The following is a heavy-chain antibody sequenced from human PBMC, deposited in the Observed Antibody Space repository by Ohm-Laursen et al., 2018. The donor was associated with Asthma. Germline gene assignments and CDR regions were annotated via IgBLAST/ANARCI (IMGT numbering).Heavy chain of an antibody. Sequence: TLSLTCTVSGASITSAPYYWNWIRQHPGKGLEWIGYIYYSGNTYYNPSLESRVTISLNSSKNQFSLKLSSVTAADTAVYYCARSDYGEQSVDYWGQGTLVTVSS. J-gene: IGHJ4*02. D-gene: IGHD4-17*01. CDR3: ARSDYGEQSVDY. CDR1: GASITSAPYY. V-gene: IGHV4-31*03. CDR2: IYYSGNT.